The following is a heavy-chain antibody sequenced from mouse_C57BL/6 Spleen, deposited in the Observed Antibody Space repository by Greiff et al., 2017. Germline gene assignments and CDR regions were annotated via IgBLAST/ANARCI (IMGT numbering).Heavy chain of an antibody. Sequence: QVQLKESGPELVKPGASVKISCKASGYSFTSYYIHWVKQRPGQGLEWIGWIYPGSGNTKYNEKFKGKATLTADTSSSTAYMQLSSLTSEDSAVYYCAREGYYGYYFDYWGQGTTLTVSS. D-gene: IGHD1-2*01. J-gene: IGHJ2*01. CDR2: IYPGSGNT. CDR3: AREGYYGYYFDY. CDR1: GYSFTSYY. V-gene: IGHV1-66*01.